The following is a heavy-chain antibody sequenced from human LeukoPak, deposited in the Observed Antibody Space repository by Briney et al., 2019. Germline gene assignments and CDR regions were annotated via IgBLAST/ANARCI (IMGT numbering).Heavy chain of an antibody. D-gene: IGHD1-26*01. CDR2: IYYSGST. Sequence: SETLSLTCTVSGGSISSYYWSWIRQPPGKGLEGIGYIYYSGSTNYNPSLKSRVTISVDTSKNQFSLKLSSVTAADTAVYCCARVLVGATNDAVDIWGQGTMVTVSS. V-gene: IGHV4-59*01. J-gene: IGHJ3*02. CDR3: ARVLVGATNDAVDI. CDR1: GGSISSYY.